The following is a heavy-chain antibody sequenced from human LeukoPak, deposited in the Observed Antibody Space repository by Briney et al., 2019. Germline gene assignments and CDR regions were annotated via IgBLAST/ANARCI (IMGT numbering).Heavy chain of an antibody. CDR1: GFTFTNYW. J-gene: IGHJ4*02. CDR3: VRDRDFYVFDL. CDR2: IMKDGGDK. D-gene: IGHD3-10*02. V-gene: IGHV3-7*01. Sequence: PGGSLRLSCAASGFTFTNYWMTWVRQAPGKGLEWVANIMKDGGDKQYVDSVSGRFIISRDNGKNSAYLQMNGLRAEDTAVYYCVRDRDFYVFDLWGQGTLVTVSS.